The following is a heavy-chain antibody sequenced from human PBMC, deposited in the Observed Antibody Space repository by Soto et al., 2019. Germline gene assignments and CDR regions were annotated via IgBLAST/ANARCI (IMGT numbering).Heavy chain of an antibody. CDR1: GFTFSDYY. Sequence: QVQLVESGGGLVKPGGSLRLSCAASGFTFSDYYMSWIRQAPGKGLEWVSYISSSSSYTNYADSVKGRFTISRDNAKNSLYLQLNSLRAEDTAVYYWARVATWLQTDSEAFDIRGQGTMVTVSS. J-gene: IGHJ3*02. CDR3: ARVATWLQTDSEAFDI. CDR2: ISSSSSYT. V-gene: IGHV3-11*06. D-gene: IGHD5-12*01.